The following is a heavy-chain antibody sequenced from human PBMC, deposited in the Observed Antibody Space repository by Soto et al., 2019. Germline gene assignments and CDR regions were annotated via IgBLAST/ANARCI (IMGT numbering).Heavy chain of an antibody. V-gene: IGHV3-23*01. CDR1: GFTFSSYW. CDR3: AKGSASSRPYFFDY. CDR2: ITHNGSET. D-gene: IGHD2-2*01. Sequence: GGSLRLSCAASGFTFSSYWMSWVRQAPGKGLEWVSDITHNGSETFHVDSVKGRFTISRDNTKNSLYLQMDSLRAEDRAVYYCAKGSASSRPYFFDYWGQGTLVTVSS. J-gene: IGHJ4*02.